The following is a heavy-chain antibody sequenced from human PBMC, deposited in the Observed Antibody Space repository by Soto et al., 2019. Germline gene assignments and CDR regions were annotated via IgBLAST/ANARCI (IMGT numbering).Heavy chain of an antibody. V-gene: IGHV3-21*01. CDR1: GFSFSDYS. Sequence: GGSLRLSCAASGFSFSDYSVNWVRQAPGKGLEWVSSIRSSTSYIYYADSVKGRFTISRDNAKNSLYLQMNSLRAEDTAVYFCARMSIVGRRDYYYGTDVWGQGTTVTVSS. D-gene: IGHD6-6*01. J-gene: IGHJ6*02. CDR3: ARMSIVGRRDYYYGTDV. CDR2: IRSSTSYI.